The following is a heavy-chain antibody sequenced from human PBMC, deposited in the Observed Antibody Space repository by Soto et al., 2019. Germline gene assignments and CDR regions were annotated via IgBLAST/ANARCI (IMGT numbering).Heavy chain of an antibody. D-gene: IGHD6-13*01. J-gene: IGHJ4*02. CDR2: ISGSGGST. CDR3: AKDRQQQLVRGTGFFDY. CDR1: GFTFSSYA. Sequence: GESLKISCAASGFTFSSYAMSWVRQAPGKGLGWVSAISGSGGSTYYADSVKGRFTISRDNSKNTLYLQMNSLRAEDTAVYYCAKDRQQQLVRGTGFFDYWGQGTLVTVSS. V-gene: IGHV3-23*01.